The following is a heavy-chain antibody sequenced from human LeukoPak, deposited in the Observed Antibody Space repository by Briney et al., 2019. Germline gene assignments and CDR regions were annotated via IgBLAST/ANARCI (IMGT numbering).Heavy chain of an antibody. Sequence: GASVKVSCKASGGTFSSYAISWVRQAPGQGLEWMGGIIPIFGTANYAQKFQGRVTITADESTSTAYMELSSLKTEDTAVYYCTRELPLLGFGEADWGQGTLVTVSS. D-gene: IGHD3-10*01. CDR2: IIPIFGTA. CDR3: TRELPLLGFGEAD. V-gene: IGHV1-69*01. CDR1: GGTFSSYA. J-gene: IGHJ4*02.